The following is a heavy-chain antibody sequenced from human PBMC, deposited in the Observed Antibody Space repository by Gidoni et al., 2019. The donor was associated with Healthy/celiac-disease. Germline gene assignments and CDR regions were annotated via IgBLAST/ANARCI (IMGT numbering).Heavy chain of an antibody. CDR3: AKDMGGSGYLNHFDY. CDR2: ISWNSGSI. Sequence: EVQLVESGGGLVQPGSSLRLSCAASGFTFDDYAMHWVRQAPGKGLEWVSGISWNSGSIGYADSVKGRFTISRDNAKNSLYLQMNSLRAEDTALYYCAKDMGGSGYLNHFDYWGQGTLVTVSS. CDR1: GFTFDDYA. J-gene: IGHJ4*02. V-gene: IGHV3-9*01. D-gene: IGHD3-22*01.